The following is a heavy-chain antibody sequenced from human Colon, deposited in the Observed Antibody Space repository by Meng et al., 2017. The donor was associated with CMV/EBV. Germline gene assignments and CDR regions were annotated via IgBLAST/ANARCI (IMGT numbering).Heavy chain of an antibody. J-gene: IGHJ4*02. CDR1: GYQFRFSS. V-gene: IGHV1-46*01. D-gene: IGHD4-11*01. Sequence: SCKTSGYQFRFSSMHWVRQAPGQGLEWMGIFDPRGDSTNYAQKFQGRLTLTEDRSTTTMYMELSSLRSEDTAVYYCARDNSHWSKDFWGQGTLVTSPQ. CDR3: ARDNSHWSKDF. CDR2: FDPRGDST.